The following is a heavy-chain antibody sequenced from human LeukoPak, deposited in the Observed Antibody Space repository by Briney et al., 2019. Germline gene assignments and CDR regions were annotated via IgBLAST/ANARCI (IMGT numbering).Heavy chain of an antibody. Sequence: ASGTLSLTCGVSGGSITNTNYWTWVRQPPGKGLEWIGEVNLQGSTNYNPSLMGRVAISVDTSENHISLQLTSVTAADTAVYYCAREGGPYRPLDYSGQGTLVTVSS. V-gene: IGHV4-4*02. CDR3: AREGGPYRPLDY. CDR1: GGSITNTNY. J-gene: IGHJ4*02. CDR2: VNLQGST.